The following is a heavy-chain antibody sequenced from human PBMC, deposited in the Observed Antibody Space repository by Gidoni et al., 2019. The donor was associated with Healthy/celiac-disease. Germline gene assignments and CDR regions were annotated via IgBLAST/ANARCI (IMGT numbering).Heavy chain of an antibody. Sequence: EVQPLASGGGLVPLGRSLTLSCEAPGLTVDDYAMHWVRQAPGKGLEWVSGISWNSGSIGYADSVKGRFTISRDNAKNSLYLQMNSLRAEDTALYYCAKDVVPAATGWFDPWGQGTLVTVSS. D-gene: IGHD2-2*01. CDR1: GLTVDDYA. V-gene: IGHV3-9*01. J-gene: IGHJ5*02. CDR3: AKDVVPAATGWFDP. CDR2: ISWNSGSI.